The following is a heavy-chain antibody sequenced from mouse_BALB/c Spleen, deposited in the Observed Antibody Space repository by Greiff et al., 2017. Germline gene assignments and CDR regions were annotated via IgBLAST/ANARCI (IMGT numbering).Heavy chain of an antibody. J-gene: IGHJ4*01. D-gene: IGHD3-1*01. CDR2: INPSNGRT. Sequence: QGQLQQPGAELVKPGASVKLSCKASGYTFTSYWMHWVKQRPGQGLEWIGEINPSNGRTNYNEKFKSKATLTVDKSSSTAYMQLSSLTSEDSAVYYCARGTGNAMDYWGQGTSVTVSS. CDR1: GYTFTSYW. CDR3: ARGTGNAMDY. V-gene: IGHV1S81*02.